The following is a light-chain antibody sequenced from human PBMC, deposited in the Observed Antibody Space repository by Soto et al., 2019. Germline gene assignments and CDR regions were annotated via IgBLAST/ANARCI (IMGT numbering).Light chain of an antibody. V-gene: IGKV1-5*03. Sequence: IQMTQSPSTLSASVGDRVTITRRASQSISNWLAWYQQKPGKAPKLLIYKAPSLESGVPSRFSGSGSGTEFTLTISSLQPDDFAAYYCQQYNSYPWTFGQGTKVDIK. CDR1: QSISNW. CDR3: QQYNSYPWT. CDR2: KAP. J-gene: IGKJ1*01.